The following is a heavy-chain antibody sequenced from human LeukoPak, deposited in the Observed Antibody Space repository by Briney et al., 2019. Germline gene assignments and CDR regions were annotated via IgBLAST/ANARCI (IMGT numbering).Heavy chain of an antibody. CDR3: ARDTGGGYSCYDC. CDR1: GFTFSSYW. J-gene: IGHJ4*02. Sequence: TGGSLRLSCAASGFTFSSYWMTWIRQAPGKGLEWVANIKQDGSEKYYVDSVKGQFTISRDNAKNSLYLQMNSLRAEDMAVYYCARDTGGGYSCYDCWGQGTLVTVSS. V-gene: IGHV3-7*01. CDR2: IKQDGSEK. D-gene: IGHD5-18*01.